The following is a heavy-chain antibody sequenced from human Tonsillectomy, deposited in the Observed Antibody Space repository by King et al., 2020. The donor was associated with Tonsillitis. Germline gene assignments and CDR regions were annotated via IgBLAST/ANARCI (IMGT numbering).Heavy chain of an antibody. V-gene: IGHV3-23*04. CDR1: GFTFSSYA. J-gene: IGHJ4*02. Sequence: VQLVESGGGLVQPGGSLRLSCAASGFTFSSYAMSWVRQAPGKGLEWVSAISGSGGSTYYADSVKGRFTISRDNSKNTLYLQMNSLRAEDTAVYYCGFTGSGGPTPLDDWGQGTLVTVSS. CDR2: ISGSGGST. CDR3: GFTGSGGPTPLDD. D-gene: IGHD2-15*01.